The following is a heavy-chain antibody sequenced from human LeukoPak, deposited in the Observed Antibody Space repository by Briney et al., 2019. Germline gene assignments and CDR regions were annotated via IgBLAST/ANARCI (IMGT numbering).Heavy chain of an antibody. J-gene: IGHJ6*02. Sequence: GGSLRLSCAASGFTFSSYGMHWVRQAPGKGLEWVAVISYDGSNKYYADSVKGRFTISRDNSKNTLYLQMNSLRAEDTAVYYCARARASSSGYYLYYYGMDVWGQGTTVTVSS. CDR3: ARARASSSGYYLYYYGMDV. CDR2: ISYDGSNK. D-gene: IGHD3-22*01. V-gene: IGHV3-30*03. CDR1: GFTFSSYG.